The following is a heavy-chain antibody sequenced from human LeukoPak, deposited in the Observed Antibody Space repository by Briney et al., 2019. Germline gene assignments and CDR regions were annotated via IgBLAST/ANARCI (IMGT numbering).Heavy chain of an antibody. CDR3: ARDNMVRGVLYYFDY. CDR1: GFIFGRDS. Sequence: GSLRLSCAASGFIFGRDSMNWVRQAPGRGLEWIGSIYYSGSTYYNPSLKSRVTISVDTSKNQFSLKLSSVTAADTAVYYCARDNMVRGVLYYFDYWGQGTLVTVSS. J-gene: IGHJ4*02. CDR2: IYYSGST. D-gene: IGHD3-10*01. V-gene: IGHV4-4*02.